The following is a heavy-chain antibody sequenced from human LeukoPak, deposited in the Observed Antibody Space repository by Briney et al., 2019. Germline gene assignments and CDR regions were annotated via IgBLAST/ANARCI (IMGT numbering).Heavy chain of an antibody. CDR1: GFTFDDYG. J-gene: IGHJ4*02. CDR2: ISGSGGST. D-gene: IGHD3-16*01. V-gene: IGHV3-23*01. CDR3: AKEGDYVWGSYFDY. Sequence: GGSLRLSCAASGFTFDDYGMSWVRQAPGKGLEWVSAISGSGGSTYYADSVKGRFTISRDNSKNTLYLQMNSLRAEDTAVYYCAKEGDYVWGSYFDYWGQGTLVTVSS.